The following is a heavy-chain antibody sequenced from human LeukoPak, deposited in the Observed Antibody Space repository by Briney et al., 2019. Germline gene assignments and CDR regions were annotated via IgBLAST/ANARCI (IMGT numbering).Heavy chain of an antibody. CDR1: GYTFTGYY. CDR2: INPNNGGT. V-gene: IGHV1-2*02. D-gene: IGHD6-19*01. Sequence: ASVKVSCKASGYTFTGYYMHWVRQAPGQGLEWMGWINPNNGGTNYAQKFQGRVTMTRDTSISIVYMELSRLRSDDTAVYYCARGGPSRGTGFYYFDYWGQGTLVTASS. J-gene: IGHJ4*02. CDR3: ARGGPSRGTGFYYFDY.